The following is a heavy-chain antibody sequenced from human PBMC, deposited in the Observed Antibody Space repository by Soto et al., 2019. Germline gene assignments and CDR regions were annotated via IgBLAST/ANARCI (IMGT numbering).Heavy chain of an antibody. J-gene: IGHJ3*02. Sequence: GGPLRLSCAASVFPFDDYAMHWVRQAPGKGLEWVSGISWNSGSIGYADSVKGRFTISSDNAKNSLYLQMNSLRAEDTALYYCAKDTIAVAGPAGRDAFDIWVQGSMVTVSS. CDR3: AKDTIAVAGPAGRDAFDI. CDR2: ISWNSGSI. D-gene: IGHD6-19*01. V-gene: IGHV3-9*01. CDR1: VFPFDDYA.